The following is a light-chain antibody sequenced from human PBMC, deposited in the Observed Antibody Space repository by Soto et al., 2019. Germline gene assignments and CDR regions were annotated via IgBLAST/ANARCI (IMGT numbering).Light chain of an antibody. CDR3: QQYGSSSFA. V-gene: IGKV3-20*01. Sequence: EIVLTQSPGTLSESPGERATLFCRPRQSISSTYLAWYQKKPGQAPRLLLYGAFNRATGIPDRFSGSGSGTDFTLTISRLEPEDCAFYYCQQYGSSSFAFGPGTKVEIK. CDR2: GAF. J-gene: IGKJ3*01. CDR1: QSISSTY.